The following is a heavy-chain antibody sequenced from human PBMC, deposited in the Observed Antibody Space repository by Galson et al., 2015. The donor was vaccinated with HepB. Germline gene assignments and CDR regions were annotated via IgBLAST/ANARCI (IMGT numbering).Heavy chain of an antibody. Sequence: SVKVSCKASGYTFTSYGISWVRQAPGQGLEWMGWISAYNGNTNYAQKLQGRVTMTTDTSTSTAYMELRSPRSDDTAVYYCARDVPHYGSGGPEDYYYGMDVWGQGTTVTVSS. V-gene: IGHV1-18*04. CDR3: ARDVPHYGSGGPEDYYYGMDV. CDR2: ISAYNGNT. J-gene: IGHJ6*02. D-gene: IGHD3-10*01. CDR1: GYTFTSYG.